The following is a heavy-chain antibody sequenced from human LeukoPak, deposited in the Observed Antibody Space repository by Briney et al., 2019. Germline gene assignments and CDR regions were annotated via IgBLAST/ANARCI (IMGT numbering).Heavy chain of an antibody. CDR3: ARGALYCSGGSCYSRVNYWYFDL. D-gene: IGHD2-15*01. Sequence: ASVKVSCKASGYTFTGYYMHWVRQAPGQGLEWMGRINPNSGGTNYAQKFQGRVTMTRDTSISTAYMELSRLRSDDTAVYYCARGALYCSGGSCYSRVNYWYFDLWAVAPWSLSPQ. J-gene: IGHJ2*01. CDR2: INPNSGGT. CDR1: GYTFTGYY. V-gene: IGHV1-2*06.